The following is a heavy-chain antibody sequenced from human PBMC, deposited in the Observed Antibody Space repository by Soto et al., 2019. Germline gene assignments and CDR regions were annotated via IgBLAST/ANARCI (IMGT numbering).Heavy chain of an antibody. CDR2: ISGSGGST. D-gene: IGHD3-22*01. J-gene: IGHJ3*02. V-gene: IGHV3-23*01. CDR1: GFTFSSYA. Sequence: GGSLRLSCAASGFTFSSYAMSWVRQAPGKGLEWVSAISGSGGSTYYADSVKGRFTISRDNSKNTLYLQMNSLRAEDTAVYYCAKEAIPAVGDSSGYSSSDAFDIWGQGTMVTVSS. CDR3: AKEAIPAVGDSSGYSSSDAFDI.